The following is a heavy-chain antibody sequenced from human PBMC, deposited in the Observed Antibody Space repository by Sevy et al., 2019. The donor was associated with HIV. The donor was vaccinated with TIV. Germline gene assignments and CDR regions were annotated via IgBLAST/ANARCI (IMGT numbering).Heavy chain of an antibody. D-gene: IGHD5-18*01. CDR1: GFTFSVYW. CDR2: MKEDGSEK. J-gene: IGHJ4*02. Sequence: GGSLRLPCAASGFTFSVYWMNWVRQAPGKGLEWVATMKEDGSEKYYVDSVKGRFTISRDNAKNSLYLQMNSLRAEDTAVYYCVREGVGGYSYSLDYWGQGTLVTVSS. CDR3: VREGVGGYSYSLDY. V-gene: IGHV3-7*01.